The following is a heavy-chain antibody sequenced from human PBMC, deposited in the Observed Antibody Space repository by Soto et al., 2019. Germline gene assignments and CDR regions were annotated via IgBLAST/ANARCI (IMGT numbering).Heavy chain of an antibody. Sequence: AQLLESGGGVVQPGRSLRLSCAASGFTLSSFGMYWVRQAPGSGLEWVAVISYDGATRYYGDSVKGRFTISRDNSKDTLYLQMDSLRPEDTAVYYCANSPGAATSGSHYWGQGTLVTVSS. V-gene: IGHV3-30*18. CDR2: ISYDGATR. J-gene: IGHJ4*02. CDR1: GFTLSSFG. CDR3: ANSPGAATSGSHY. D-gene: IGHD1-26*01.